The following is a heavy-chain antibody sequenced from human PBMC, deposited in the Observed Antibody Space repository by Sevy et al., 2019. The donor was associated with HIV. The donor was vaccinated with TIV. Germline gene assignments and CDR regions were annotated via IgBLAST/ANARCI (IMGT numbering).Heavy chain of an antibody. CDR3: GKPVTATELWDC. D-gene: IGHD2-21*02. CDR1: GFILSSFG. J-gene: IGHJ4*02. V-gene: IGHV3-33*06. CDR2: VWYDENNQ. Sequence: GGSLRLSCAASGFILSSFGMHWVRQAPGKGLEWVAVVWYDENNQNYLDSVKGRFTISRDNSKNTMYLQMDSLRAEDTALYFCGKPVTATELWDCWGQGTLVTVSS.